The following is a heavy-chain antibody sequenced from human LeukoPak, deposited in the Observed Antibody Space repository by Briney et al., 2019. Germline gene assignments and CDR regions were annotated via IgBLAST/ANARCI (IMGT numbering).Heavy chain of an antibody. V-gene: IGHV5-51*01. CDR3: ARGVDYDFWSGYYSPSYYLDY. Sequence: GESLKISCRGSGYSFTSYWIGWVRQMPGKGLEWMGTIYPGDSDTRYSPSFQGQVTISAAQSISTAYLQWSSLKASDTAMYYCARGVDYDFWSGYYSPSYYLDYWGQGTLVTVSS. CDR2: IYPGDSDT. D-gene: IGHD3-3*01. J-gene: IGHJ4*02. CDR1: GYSFTSYW.